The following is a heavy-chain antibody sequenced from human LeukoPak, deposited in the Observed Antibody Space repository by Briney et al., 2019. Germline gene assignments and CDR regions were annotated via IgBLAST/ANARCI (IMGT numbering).Heavy chain of an antibody. CDR3: AKDPPGGNPPYYFDY. Sequence: GGSLRLSCAASGFTFNTYSMHWVRQPPGKGLQWVAVLSFDGDEKHYADSVKGRFTISRDNSKNTLILQMNSLRVEDTAVYYCAKDPPGGNPPYYFDYWGQGTLVTVSS. J-gene: IGHJ4*02. CDR1: GFTFNTYS. V-gene: IGHV3-30-3*01. D-gene: IGHD4-23*01. CDR2: LSFDGDEK.